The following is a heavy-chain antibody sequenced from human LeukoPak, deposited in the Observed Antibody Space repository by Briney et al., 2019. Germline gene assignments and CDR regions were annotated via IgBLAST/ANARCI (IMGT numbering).Heavy chain of an antibody. V-gene: IGHV4-59*11. CDR1: DDSFSSHY. CDR3: ARDLVTVTKGFDI. Sequence: SETLSLTCAVSDDSFSSHYWTWIRQPPGKGLEWIGYISYIGSTNYNPSLKSRVTISIDTSKNQFSLQLTSVTAADTAVYYCARDLVTVTKGFDIWGQGTMASVSS. CDR2: ISYIGST. D-gene: IGHD4-17*01. J-gene: IGHJ3*02.